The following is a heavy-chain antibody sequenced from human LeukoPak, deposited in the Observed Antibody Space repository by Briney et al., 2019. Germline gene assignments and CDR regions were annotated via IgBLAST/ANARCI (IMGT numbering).Heavy chain of an antibody. D-gene: IGHD6-13*01. Sequence: GGSLRLSCAASGFTFSSYEMNWVRQAPGKGLEWVSYISSSGSTIYYADSVKGRFTISRDNAKNSLYLQMNSLRAEDTAVYYCARDLDSSSWYNWFDPWGQGTLVTVSS. J-gene: IGHJ5*02. CDR3: ARDLDSSSWYNWFDP. V-gene: IGHV3-48*03. CDR2: ISSSGSTI. CDR1: GFTFSSYE.